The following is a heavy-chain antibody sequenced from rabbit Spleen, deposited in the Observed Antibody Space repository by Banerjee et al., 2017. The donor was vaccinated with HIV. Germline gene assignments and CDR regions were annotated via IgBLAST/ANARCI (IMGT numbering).Heavy chain of an antibody. CDR2: INASTGKP. CDR3: ARDLVGVIGWNFYL. CDR1: GFSFSTAYY. V-gene: IGHV1S40*01. D-gene: IGHD2-1*01. Sequence: QSLEESGGDMVKPGASLTLTCTASGFSFSTAYYICWVRQAPGKGLEWIACINASTGKPVYATWASGRFTISRTSSTTVTLRMTSLTAADRATYFCARDLVGVIGWNFYLWGPGTLVTVS. J-gene: IGHJ4*01.